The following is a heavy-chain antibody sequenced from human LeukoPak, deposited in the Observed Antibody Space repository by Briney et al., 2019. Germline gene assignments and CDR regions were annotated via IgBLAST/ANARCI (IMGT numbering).Heavy chain of an antibody. CDR3: ARGYYGSGSYLWFDP. V-gene: IGHV4-30-4*01. D-gene: IGHD3-10*01. CDR1: GGSISSGDYY. CDR2: IYYSGST. Sequence: SETLSLTCTVSGGSISSGDYYWSWIRQPPGKGLEWIGYIYYSGSTYYNPSLKSRVTISVDTSKNQFSLKLSSVTAADTAVYYCARGYYGSGSYLWFDPWGQGTLVTVSS. J-gene: IGHJ5*02.